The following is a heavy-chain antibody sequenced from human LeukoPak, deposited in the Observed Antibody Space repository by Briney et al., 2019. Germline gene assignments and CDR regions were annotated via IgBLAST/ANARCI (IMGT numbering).Heavy chain of an antibody. CDR3: ARDWDYYYDSSGYLDS. CDR2: INPNSGGT. Sequence: ASVKVSCKASGYTCTGYYMHWVRQAPGQGLEWMGRINPNSGGTNYAQKFQGRVTMTRDTSISTAYMELSRLRSDDTAVYYCARDWDYYYDSSGYLDSWGQGTLVIVPS. V-gene: IGHV1-2*06. CDR1: GYTCTGYY. D-gene: IGHD3-22*01. J-gene: IGHJ4*02.